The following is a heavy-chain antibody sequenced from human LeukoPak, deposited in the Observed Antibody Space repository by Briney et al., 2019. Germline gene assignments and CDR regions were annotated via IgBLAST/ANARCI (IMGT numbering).Heavy chain of an antibody. Sequence: GASVKVSCKASGYTFTSYGISWVRQAPGQGLEWMGRIIPILGIANYAQKFQGRVTITADKSTSTAYMELSSLRSEDTAVYYCASLPYYDFWSGYYQHPDYYYYGMDVWGQGTTVTVSS. CDR1: GYTFTSYG. V-gene: IGHV1-69*04. CDR3: ASLPYYDFWSGYYQHPDYYYYGMDV. CDR2: IIPILGIA. J-gene: IGHJ6*02. D-gene: IGHD3-3*01.